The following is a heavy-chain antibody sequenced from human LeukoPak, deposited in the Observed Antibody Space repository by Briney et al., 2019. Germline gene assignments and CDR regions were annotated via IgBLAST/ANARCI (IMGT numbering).Heavy chain of an antibody. CDR3: AKPSGSSSHYFDY. J-gene: IGHJ4*02. D-gene: IGHD6-6*01. CDR1: GFTFSTYG. CDR2: ISYDGSKK. Sequence: GRSLRLSCAASGFTFSTYGMHWVRQAPGKGLEWVAVISYDGSKKYFPDSVKGRFTISRDNSKNTLYLQMNSLRAEDTAVYYCAKPSGSSSHYFDYWGQGTLVTVSS. V-gene: IGHV3-30*18.